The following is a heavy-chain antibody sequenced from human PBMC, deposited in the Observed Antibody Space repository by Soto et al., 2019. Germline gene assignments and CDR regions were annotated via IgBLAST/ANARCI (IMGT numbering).Heavy chain of an antibody. J-gene: IGHJ4*02. CDR2: IDPSRGAT. CDR3: ATFPRGY. CDR1: GYPFISYY. V-gene: IGHV1-46*01. Sequence: VQLMQSGAEVKRPGASVKISCKPSGYPFISYYIHWVRQAPGQGLEWVGLIDPSRGATSYAERFQGRLSITSDKSTATVYMNVWSLTSDDTAIYYCATFPRGYWGQGTLVSVSS.